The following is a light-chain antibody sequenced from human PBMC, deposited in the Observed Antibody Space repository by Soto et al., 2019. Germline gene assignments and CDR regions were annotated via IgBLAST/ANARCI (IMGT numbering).Light chain of an antibody. CDR2: AAS. V-gene: IGKV1-39*01. CDR3: QQSYSIPIT. Sequence: IQMTQSPSSLSASVRDRVTITCRASQSISTYLYWYQQKPGKAPKLLIYAASSLQSGVPSRFSGSGSGTDFTLTISSLQPEDFATYHCQQSYSIPITFGQGTRLEI. CDR1: QSISTY. J-gene: IGKJ5*01.